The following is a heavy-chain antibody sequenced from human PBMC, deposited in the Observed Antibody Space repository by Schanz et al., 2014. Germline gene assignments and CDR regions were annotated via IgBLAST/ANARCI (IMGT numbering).Heavy chain of an antibody. J-gene: IGHJ5*02. D-gene: IGHD5-12*01. CDR1: GFTFSSYA. CDR3: AKDMNREATAPES. CDR2: ISGSGGDT. V-gene: IGHV3-23*01. Sequence: DVQLLESGGGLVQPGGSLRLSCAASGFTFSSYAMNWVRQAPGKGLEWVSGISGSGGDTYYVDSVKGRFTVSRDNSENTLYLQMNSLRDEDTAVYYCAKDMNREATAPESWGQGTLVVVSS.